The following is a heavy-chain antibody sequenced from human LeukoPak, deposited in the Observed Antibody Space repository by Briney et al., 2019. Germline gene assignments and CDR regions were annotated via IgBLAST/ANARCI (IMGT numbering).Heavy chain of an antibody. J-gene: IGHJ4*02. Sequence: SETLSLTCAVYGGSFSGYYWSWIRQPPGKGLEWIGEINHSGSTNYNPSLKSRVTISVDTSKNQFSLKLSSVTAADTAVYYCARASIAAARFDYWGQGTLVTVSS. CDR1: GGSFSGYY. CDR3: ARASIAAARFDY. V-gene: IGHV4-34*01. CDR2: INHSGST. D-gene: IGHD6-13*01.